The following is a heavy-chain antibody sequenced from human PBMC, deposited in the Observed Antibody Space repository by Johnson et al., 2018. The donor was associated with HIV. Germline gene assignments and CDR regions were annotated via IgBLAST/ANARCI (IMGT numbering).Heavy chain of an antibody. CDR2: IYSGDST. CDR3: VRTLKYCSSTTCSDAFDI. D-gene: IGHD2-2*01. Sequence: VQLVESGGGLVQPGGSLRLSCAASGFTVSSNYMSWVRQAPGKGLEWVSVIYSGDSTYYADSVKGRFTISRDNAKNSLYLQMNSLRVEDTAVYYCVRTLKYCSSTTCSDAFDIWGQGTMVTVSS. J-gene: IGHJ3*02. V-gene: IGHV3-66*01. CDR1: GFTVSSNY.